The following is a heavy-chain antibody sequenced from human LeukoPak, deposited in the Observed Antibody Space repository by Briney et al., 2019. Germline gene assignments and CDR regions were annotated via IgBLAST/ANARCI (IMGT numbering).Heavy chain of an antibody. CDR2: ISYDGSNK. Sequence: PGGSLRLSCAVSGFTFSSYAMSWVRQAPGKGLEWVAVISYDGSNKYYADSVKGRFTISRDNSKNTLYLQMNSLRAEDTAVYYCASNTNVDTAQSGFDYWGQGTLVTVSS. V-gene: IGHV3-30-3*01. D-gene: IGHD5-18*01. CDR1: GFTFSSYA. CDR3: ASNTNVDTAQSGFDY. J-gene: IGHJ4*02.